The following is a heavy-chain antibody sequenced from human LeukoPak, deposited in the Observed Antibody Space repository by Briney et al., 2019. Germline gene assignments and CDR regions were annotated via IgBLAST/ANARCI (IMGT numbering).Heavy chain of an antibody. V-gene: IGHV1-69*04. CDR3: ARVQWWELLGGYGMDV. CDR2: IIPILGIA. CDR1: GGTFSSYA. Sequence: ASVKVSCKASGGTFSSYAISWVRQAPGQGLEWMGRIIPILGIANYAQKFQGRVTITADKSTSTAYMELSSLRSEDTAVYYCARVQWWELLGGYGMDVWGQGTTVTVSS. D-gene: IGHD1-26*01. J-gene: IGHJ6*02.